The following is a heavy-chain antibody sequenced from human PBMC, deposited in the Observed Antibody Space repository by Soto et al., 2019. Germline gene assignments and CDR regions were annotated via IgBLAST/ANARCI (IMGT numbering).Heavy chain of an antibody. D-gene: IGHD3-22*01. CDR1: GFTFGSYS. CDR3: ASRDYYDSSGPPN. CDR2: ISSSSRYI. V-gene: IGHV3-21*01. Sequence: GGSRRLACAASGFTFGSYSMNWVRQAPGKGLEWVSSISSSSRYIYYADSVKGRFTISRDNAKNSLYLQMNSLRAEDPAVYYCASRDYYDSSGPPNWGQGTLVTVSS. J-gene: IGHJ4*02.